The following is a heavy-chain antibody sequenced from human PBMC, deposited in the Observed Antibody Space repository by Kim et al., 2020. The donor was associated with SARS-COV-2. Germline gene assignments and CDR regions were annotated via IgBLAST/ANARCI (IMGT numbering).Heavy chain of an antibody. V-gene: IGHV1-3*01. J-gene: IGHJ4*02. CDR3: LGGFYFDY. Sequence: GNGNTLYSQKFQGRVTFPTDTSASTVYMELSFLRSEDSAVYYCLGGFYFDYWGQGTLVTVSS. CDR2: GNGNT. D-gene: IGHD3-16*01.